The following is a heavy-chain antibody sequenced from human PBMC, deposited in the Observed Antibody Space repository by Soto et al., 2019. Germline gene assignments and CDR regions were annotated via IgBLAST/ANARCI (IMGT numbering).Heavy chain of an antibody. J-gene: IGHJ4*02. Sequence: SETLSLTCTVSGGSISSGGYYWSWIRQHPGKGLEWIGYIYYSGSTYYKPSLKSRVTISVDTSKNQFSLKLSSVTAADTAVYYCARARNFLTGSYKGGFYYFDYWGQGTLVTVSS. D-gene: IGHD3-9*01. CDR3: ARARNFLTGSYKGGFYYFDY. V-gene: IGHV4-31*03. CDR2: IYYSGST. CDR1: GGSISSGGYY.